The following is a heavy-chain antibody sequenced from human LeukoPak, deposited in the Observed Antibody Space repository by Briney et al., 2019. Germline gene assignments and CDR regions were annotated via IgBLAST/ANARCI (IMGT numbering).Heavy chain of an antibody. CDR2: INHSGST. D-gene: IGHD3-16*02. CDR3: ARANYDYVWGSYRHAFDI. V-gene: IGHV4-34*01. J-gene: IGHJ3*02. Sequence: SETLSLTCAVYGGSFSGYYWSWIRQPPGKGLEWIGEINHSGSTNYNPSLKSRVTISVDTSKNQFSLKLSSVTAADTAVYYCARANYDYVWGSYRHAFDIWGQGTMVTVSS. CDR1: GGSFSGYY.